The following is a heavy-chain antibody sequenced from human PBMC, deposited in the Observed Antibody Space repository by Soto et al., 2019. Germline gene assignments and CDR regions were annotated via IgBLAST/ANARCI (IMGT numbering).Heavy chain of an antibody. Sequence: SETLSLTCTVSGGSISSYYWSWIRQPPGKGLEWIGYIYYSGSTNYNPSLKSRVTISVDTSKNQFSLKLSSVTAADTAVYYCARFPGIAVAGTETYYYYGMDVWGQGTTVTVSS. CDR2: IYYSGST. CDR1: GGSISSYY. J-gene: IGHJ6*02. D-gene: IGHD6-19*01. CDR3: ARFPGIAVAGTETYYYYGMDV. V-gene: IGHV4-59*08.